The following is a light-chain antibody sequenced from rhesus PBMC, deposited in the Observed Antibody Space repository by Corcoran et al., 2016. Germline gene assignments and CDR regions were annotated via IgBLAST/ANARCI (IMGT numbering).Light chain of an antibody. CDR3: QKYNSAPRT. CDR1: QGISSR. J-gene: IGKJ1*01. CDR2: KTS. Sequence: DIQMTQSPSSLSASAGDRVTITCRASQGISSRVAWYQQKPGKAPKLLIYKTSSLQSGGTSRFSGSGSGTEFPLTISGLQHEDFATYYCQKYNSAPRTFGQGTKVELK. V-gene: IGKV1-21*01.